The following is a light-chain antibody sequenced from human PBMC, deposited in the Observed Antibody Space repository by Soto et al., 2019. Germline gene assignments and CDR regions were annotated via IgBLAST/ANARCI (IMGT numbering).Light chain of an antibody. J-gene: IGKJ4*01. CDR2: WAF. CDR1: QSVLYSSNNKNY. CDR3: QQYYSTPLT. V-gene: IGKV4-1*01. Sequence: DIVMTQSPDSLAVSLGERAAINCKSSQSVLYSSNNKNYLAWYQQKPGQPPRLLIYWAFTLESGVPDRFSGSGSVTDFTLTISSLQAEDVAVYYCQQYYSTPLTFGGGTKVEIK.